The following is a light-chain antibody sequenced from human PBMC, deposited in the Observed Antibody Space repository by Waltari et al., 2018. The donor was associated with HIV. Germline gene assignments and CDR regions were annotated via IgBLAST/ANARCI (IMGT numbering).Light chain of an antibody. CDR2: SND. Sequence: QSVLSQPPSMSGAPGQRVPLPCSGNTSNIGANYLYWFQHGPDAAPKLFIFSNDRRPSGVPGRVSGSKAGTSAYLAISGLRPEDEADYYCATWDDNLNTYVFGPGTRLSVL. CDR1: TSNIGANY. J-gene: IGLJ1*01. V-gene: IGLV1-47*01. CDR3: ATWDDNLNTYV.